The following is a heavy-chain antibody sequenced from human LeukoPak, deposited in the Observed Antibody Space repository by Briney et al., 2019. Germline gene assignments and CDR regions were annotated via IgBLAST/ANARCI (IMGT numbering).Heavy chain of an antibody. CDR2: ISYDGSNK. J-gene: IGHJ6*03. Sequence: GGSLRLSCAASGFTFSSYAMHWVRQAPGKGLEWVAVISYDGSNKYHADSVKGRFTISRDNSKNTLYLQMNSLRAEDTAVYYCARVDRAMLTVYYYYMDVWGKGTTVTVSS. V-gene: IGHV3-30-3*01. CDR1: GFTFSSYA. CDR3: ARVDRAMLTVYYYYMDV. D-gene: IGHD5-18*01.